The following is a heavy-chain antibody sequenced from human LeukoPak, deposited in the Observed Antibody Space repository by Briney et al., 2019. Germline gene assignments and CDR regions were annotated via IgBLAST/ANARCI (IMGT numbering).Heavy chain of an antibody. Sequence: ASVKVSCKASGYTFTDYYMHWVRQAPGQGLEWMGRINPNSGGTNYSQKFQGRVTMTRDTSISTAYMELSRLRSDDTAVYYCAGPTDDYGMDVWCQGGTVAVSS. CDR2: INPNSGGT. J-gene: IGHJ6*02. V-gene: IGHV1-2*06. CDR1: GYTFTDYY. CDR3: AGPTDDYGMDV. D-gene: IGHD1-14*01.